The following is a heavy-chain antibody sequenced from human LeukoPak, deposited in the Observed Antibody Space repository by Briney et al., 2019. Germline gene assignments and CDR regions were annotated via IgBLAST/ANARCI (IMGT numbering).Heavy chain of an antibody. CDR1: GLTFSSYG. V-gene: IGHV3-30*02. D-gene: IGHD3-10*01. J-gene: IGHJ6*03. CDR3: AKDMYGSGHHYYYYMDV. Sequence: GGSLRLSCAASGLTFSSYGMHWVRQAPGKGLEWVAFIRYDGSNKYYADSVKGRFTISRDNSKNTLYLQMNSLRAEDTAVYYCAKDMYGSGHHYYYYMDVWGKGTTVTISS. CDR2: IRYDGSNK.